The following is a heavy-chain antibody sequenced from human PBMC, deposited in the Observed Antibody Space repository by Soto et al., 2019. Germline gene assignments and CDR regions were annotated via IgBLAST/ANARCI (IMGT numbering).Heavy chain of an antibody. V-gene: IGHV4-61*02. CDR2: IYTSGST. J-gene: IGHJ6*02. D-gene: IGHD6-13*01. Sequence: SETLSLTCTVSGDSVTSGDYYWSWIRQPAGKGLEWIGRIYTSGSTNYNPSPKSRVTMSVDTSKNQFSLKLSSVTAADTAVYYCARDLGGAATHYYYGMDVWGQGTTVTVSS. CDR1: GDSVTSGDYY. CDR3: ARDLGGAATHYYYGMDV.